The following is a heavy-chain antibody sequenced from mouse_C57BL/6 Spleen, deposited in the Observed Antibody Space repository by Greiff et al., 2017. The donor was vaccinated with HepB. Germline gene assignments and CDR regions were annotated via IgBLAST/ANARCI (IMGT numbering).Heavy chain of an antibody. D-gene: IGHD2-12*01. Sequence: EVQRVESGGGLVKPGGSLKLSCAASGFTFSSYAMSWVRQTPEKRLEWVATISDGGSYTYYPDNVKGRFTISRDNAKNNLYLQMSHLKSEDTAMYYCARDYDGTFAYWGQGTLVTVSA. CDR3: ARDYDGTFAY. J-gene: IGHJ3*01. CDR1: GFTFSSYA. CDR2: ISDGGSYT. V-gene: IGHV5-4*01.